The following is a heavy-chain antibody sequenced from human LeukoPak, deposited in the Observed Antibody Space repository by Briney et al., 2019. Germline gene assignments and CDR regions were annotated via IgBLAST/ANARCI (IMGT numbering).Heavy chain of an antibody. CDR3: ARGSGCHGS. CDR2: IYFSGST. D-gene: IGHD6-19*01. J-gene: IGHJ5*02. V-gene: IGHV4-59*08. Sequence: SETLFLTCTGTDGSINSYYWSWIRQPPGKGLEWIGYIYFSGSTNSNPSPTSRVTISVGTSKTQFSLKLNSVTAADTAVYYCARGSGCHGSWGQGTLVTVSS. CDR1: DGSINSYY.